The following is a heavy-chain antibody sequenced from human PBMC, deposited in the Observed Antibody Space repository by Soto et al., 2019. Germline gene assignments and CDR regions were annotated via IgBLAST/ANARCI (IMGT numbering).Heavy chain of an antibody. CDR2: IIPIFGTA. D-gene: IGHD1-26*01. CDR1: GGTFSSYA. V-gene: IGHV1-69*13. CDR3: AREVPLNSGSYLGPFDY. J-gene: IGHJ4*02. Sequence: GASVKVSCKASGGTFSSYAISWVRQAPGQGLEWMGGIIPIFGTANYAQKFQGRVTITADESTSTAYMELSSLRSEDTAVYYCAREVPLNSGSYLGPFDYWRQGTLVTVSS.